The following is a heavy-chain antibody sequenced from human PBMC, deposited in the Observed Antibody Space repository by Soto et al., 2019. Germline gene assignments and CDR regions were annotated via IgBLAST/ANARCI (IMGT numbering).Heavy chain of an antibody. D-gene: IGHD3-10*01. Sequence: GGSLRLSCAASGFTFSDHYMDWVRQAPGKGLEWVARSRNRANSFTTAYAASVQGRFTISRDDSKNSLFLQMNSLKTEDTAAYYCARDASRGYWGQGTLVPVSS. CDR1: GFTFSDHY. J-gene: IGHJ4*02. CDR3: ARDASRGY. CDR2: SRNRANSFTT. V-gene: IGHV3-72*01.